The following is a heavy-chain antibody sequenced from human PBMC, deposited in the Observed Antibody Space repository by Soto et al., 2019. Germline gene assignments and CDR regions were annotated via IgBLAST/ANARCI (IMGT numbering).Heavy chain of an antibody. V-gene: IGHV4-59*08. Sequence: QVQLQESGPGLVKPSETLSLTCTVSGGSISSYYWSWIRQPPGKGLEWIGYIYYSGSTNYNPSLKSRVTISVDTSKNQFSLQLRSVTAADTAVYYCARQGYSYGYDWGQGTLVTVSS. J-gene: IGHJ4*02. D-gene: IGHD5-18*01. CDR2: IYYSGST. CDR1: GGSISSYY. CDR3: ARQGYSYGYD.